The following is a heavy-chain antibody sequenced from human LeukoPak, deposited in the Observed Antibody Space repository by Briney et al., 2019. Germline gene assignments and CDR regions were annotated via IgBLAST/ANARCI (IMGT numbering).Heavy chain of an antibody. CDR2: ISAYNGNT. D-gene: IGHD3-22*01. Sequence: ASVKVSCKASGCTFTSDGISWVRQAPGQGLEWMGWISAYNGNTNYAQKLQGRVTMTTDTSTSTAYMELRSLRSDDTAVYYCARAGHYYDSSGAFDIWGQGTMVTVSS. CDR1: GCTFTSDG. V-gene: IGHV1-18*01. CDR3: ARAGHYYDSSGAFDI. J-gene: IGHJ3*02.